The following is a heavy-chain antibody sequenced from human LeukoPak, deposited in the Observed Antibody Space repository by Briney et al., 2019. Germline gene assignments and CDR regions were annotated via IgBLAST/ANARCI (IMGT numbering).Heavy chain of an antibody. D-gene: IGHD6-13*01. J-gene: IGHJ6*03. CDR3: ARGSAAAGGEYYMDV. CDR1: GITFSGSG. Sequence: PGGSLRLSCAASGITFSGSGMSWVRQAPGKGLEWVSTISGSGSNTHYADSVKGRFTISRDNAKNPLSLQMNSLRAEDTAVYYCARGSAAAGGEYYMDVWGKGTTVTVSS. CDR2: ISGSGSNT. V-gene: IGHV3-21*01.